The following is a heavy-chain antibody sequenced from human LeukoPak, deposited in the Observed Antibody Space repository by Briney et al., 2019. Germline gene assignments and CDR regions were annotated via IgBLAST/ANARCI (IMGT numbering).Heavy chain of an antibody. J-gene: IGHJ4*02. V-gene: IGHV3-48*03. D-gene: IGHD3-16*01. CDR2: ISSSGSTI. Sequence: GGSLRLSCAASGFTFSSYEMNWVRQAPGKGLEWVSYISSSGSTIYYADSVKGRFTISRDNAKNSLYLQMNSLRADDTAVYYCAKRTGGGDFDYWGQGTLVTVSS. CDR1: GFTFSSYE. CDR3: AKRTGGGDFDY.